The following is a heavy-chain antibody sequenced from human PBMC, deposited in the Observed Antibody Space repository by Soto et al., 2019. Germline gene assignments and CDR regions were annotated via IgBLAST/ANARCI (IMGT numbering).Heavy chain of an antibody. V-gene: IGHV1-18*04. CDR3: ATEPIYYNDGSGYYPLGH. CDR2: ISAHNGDT. Sequence: ASVKVSCKASGYSFATYGFSWVRQAPGQGLECVGWISAHNGDTHYSQKFQGRVTLTTDTSTNTGYMELRSLTSDDTAVYFCATEPIYYNDGSGYYPLGHWGQGTLVTVS. J-gene: IGHJ4*02. CDR1: GYSFATYG. D-gene: IGHD3-22*01.